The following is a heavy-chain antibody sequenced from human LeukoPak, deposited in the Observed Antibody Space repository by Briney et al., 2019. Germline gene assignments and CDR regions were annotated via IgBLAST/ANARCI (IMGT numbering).Heavy chain of an antibody. V-gene: IGHV1-18*01. Sequence: ASVKVSCKASGYTFTNYVISWVRQAPGQGLEWMGWISAYNGNTNYAQKLQGRVTMTTDTSTSTAYMELRSLRSDDTAVYSCAIIYFSGYSSSSLYYWGEGTLVTVSS. CDR2: ISAYNGNT. CDR1: GYTFTNYV. D-gene: IGHD6-6*01. J-gene: IGHJ4*02. CDR3: AIIYFSGYSSSSLYY.